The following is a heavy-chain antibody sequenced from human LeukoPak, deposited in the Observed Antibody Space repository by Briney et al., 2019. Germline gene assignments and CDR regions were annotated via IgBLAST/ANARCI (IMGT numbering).Heavy chain of an antibody. J-gene: IGHJ4*02. CDR1: GYSISSGYY. V-gene: IGHV4-38-2*02. D-gene: IGHD1-7*01. CDR2: IYHSRTT. Sequence: PSETLSLTCSVSGYSISSGYYWGWIRQPPGKGLEWIGSIYHSRTTYYNPSLKSRVTISVDTSKNQFSLKLSSVTAADTAVYYCARATTYNWNYAYWGQGTLVTVSS. CDR3: ARATTYNWNYAY.